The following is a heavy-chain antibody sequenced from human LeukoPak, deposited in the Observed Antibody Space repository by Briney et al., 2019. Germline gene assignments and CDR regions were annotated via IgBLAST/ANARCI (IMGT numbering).Heavy chain of an antibody. J-gene: IGHJ5*02. V-gene: IGHV4-59*08. Sequence: EWIGYLYYTGSTSYNPSLKSRVTISVDTSKSQFSLKLNSVTAVDTAVYYCARAGNTWLDPWGQGTLVTVSS. CDR3: ARAGNTWLDP. D-gene: IGHD2/OR15-2a*01. CDR2: LYYTGST.